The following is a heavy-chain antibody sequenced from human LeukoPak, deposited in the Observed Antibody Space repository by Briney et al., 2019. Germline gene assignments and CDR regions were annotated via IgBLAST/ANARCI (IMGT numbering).Heavy chain of an antibody. Sequence: SETLSLTCTVSGGSISSYYWSWIRQPPGKGLEWIGYIYYSGSTNYNPSLKSRVTISVDTSKNQFSLKLSSVTAADTAVYYCARAVYGGNFLGHWGQGTLVTVSS. J-gene: IGHJ5*02. CDR2: IYYSGST. CDR1: GGSISSYY. V-gene: IGHV4-59*01. D-gene: IGHD4-23*01. CDR3: ARAVYGGNFLGH.